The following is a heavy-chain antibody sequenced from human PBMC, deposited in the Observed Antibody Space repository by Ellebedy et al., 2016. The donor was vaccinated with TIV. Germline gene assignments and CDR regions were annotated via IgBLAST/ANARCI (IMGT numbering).Heavy chain of an antibody. CDR2: ISRDSTYI. V-gene: IGHV3-21*01. CDR3: VKASSNFESDDDTACYFDS. D-gene: IGHD2-21*02. CDR1: GFTFSSHT. Sequence: GESLKISCAASGFTFSSHTMNWVRQAPGKGLEWVSSISRDSTYISYADSEKGRFTISRDNAKNSLNLQMNSLRVEDTAVYYCVKASSNFESDDDTACYFDSWGPGILVTVAP. J-gene: IGHJ4*02.